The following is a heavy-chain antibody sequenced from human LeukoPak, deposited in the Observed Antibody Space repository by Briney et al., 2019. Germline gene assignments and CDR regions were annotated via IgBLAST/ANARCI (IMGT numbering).Heavy chain of an antibody. J-gene: IGHJ3*02. V-gene: IGHV3-23*01. CDR3: ASNPGIAAAGSDDAFDI. CDR2: VSGSGGDT. Sequence: GGSLRLSCTASGFTFSSSAISWVRQAPGKGLEWVSAVSGSGGDTYYADSVKGRFTISRDNSKNTLYPQMNSLRAEDTAVYYCASNPGIAAAGSDDAFDIWGQGTMVTVSS. D-gene: IGHD6-13*01. CDR1: GFTFSSSA.